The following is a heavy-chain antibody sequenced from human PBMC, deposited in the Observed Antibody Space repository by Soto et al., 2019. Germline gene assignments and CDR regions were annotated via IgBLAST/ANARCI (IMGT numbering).Heavy chain of an antibody. D-gene: IGHD5-18*01. CDR3: ARQGYSYGFYFYYGLDV. CDR2: IDPGDSYT. Sequence: PGESLKISCKASGYSFTSSRIAWVRQMPGKGLEWMGRIDPGDSYTNYSPSFQGHVTISADKSINTAYLQWSSLKASDTATYYCARQGYSYGFYFYYGLDVWGQGTTVTVS. V-gene: IGHV5-10-1*01. J-gene: IGHJ6*02. CDR1: GYSFTSSR.